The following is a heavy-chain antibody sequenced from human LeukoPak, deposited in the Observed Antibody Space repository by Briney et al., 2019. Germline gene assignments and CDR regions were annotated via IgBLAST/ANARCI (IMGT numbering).Heavy chain of an antibody. CDR1: GFTFSSYD. V-gene: IGHV3-30*02. CDR3: AKDRCSNGIGGYYYYMAV. CDR2: IQYDGSNE. J-gene: IGHJ6*03. D-gene: IGHD2-8*01. Sequence: GGSLRLSCAASGFTFSSYDMTWVRQAPGKGLEWVAYIQYDGSNEQYADSVKGRFSISRDNSKNILFLQMNSLRAEDTAVYYCAKDRCSNGIGGYYYYMAVWGKGTTVTISS.